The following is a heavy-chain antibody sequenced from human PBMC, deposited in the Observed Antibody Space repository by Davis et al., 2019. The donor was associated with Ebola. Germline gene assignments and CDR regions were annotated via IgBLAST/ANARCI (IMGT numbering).Heavy chain of an antibody. CDR3: ARDPEYSSSSTLFYYYYGMDV. Sequence: LSLTCAVYGGSFSGYYWSWIRQAPGKGLEWVAVISYDGSNKYYADSVKGRFTISRDNSKNTLYLQMNSLRAEDTAVYYCARDPEYSSSSTLFYYYYGMDVWGQGTTVTVSS. V-gene: IGHV3-30-3*01. CDR2: ISYDGSNK. J-gene: IGHJ6*02. D-gene: IGHD6-6*01. CDR1: GGSFSGYY.